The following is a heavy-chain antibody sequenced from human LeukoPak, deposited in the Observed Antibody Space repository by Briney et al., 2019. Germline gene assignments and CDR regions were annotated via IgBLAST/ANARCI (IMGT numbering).Heavy chain of an antibody. CDR3: AKVFFGGDYDDAFDI. J-gene: IGHJ3*02. CDR1: GFTFSSYG. Sequence: GSLRLSCAASGFTFSSYGMHWVRQAPGKGLEWVAVIWYDGSNKYYADSVKGRFTISRDNSKNTLYLQMNSLRAEDTAVYYCAKVFFGGDYDDAFDIWGQGTMVTVSS. V-gene: IGHV3-33*06. CDR2: IWYDGSNK. D-gene: IGHD4-17*01.